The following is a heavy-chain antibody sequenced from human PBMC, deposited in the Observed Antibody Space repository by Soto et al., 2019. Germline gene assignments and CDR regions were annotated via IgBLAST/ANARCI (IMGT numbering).Heavy chain of an antibody. D-gene: IGHD6-13*01. V-gene: IGHV3-23*01. CDR3: AKAGSWGIAALLYYFDY. J-gene: IGHJ4*02. Sequence: EVQLLESGGGLVQPGGSLRLSCAASGFTFSSYAMSWVRQAPGKGLEWVSAISGSGGSTYYADSVKGRFTISRDNSKNTLYLQMNSLRAEDTAVYYCAKAGSWGIAALLYYFDYWGQGTLVTVSS. CDR2: ISGSGGST. CDR1: GFTFSSYA.